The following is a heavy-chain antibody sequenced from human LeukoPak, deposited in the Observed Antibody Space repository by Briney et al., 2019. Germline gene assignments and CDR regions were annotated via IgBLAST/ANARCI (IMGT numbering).Heavy chain of an antibody. D-gene: IGHD3-10*01. CDR1: GGSISSSSYY. V-gene: IGHV4-39*07. CDR3: AVLLWFGELLYDY. J-gene: IGHJ4*02. Sequence: TSETLSLTCTVSGGSISSSSYYWGWIRQPPGKGLEWIGSIYYSGSTYYNPSLKSRVTISVDTSKNQFSLKLSSVTAADTAVYYCAVLLWFGELLYDYWGQGTLVNVSS. CDR2: IYYSGST.